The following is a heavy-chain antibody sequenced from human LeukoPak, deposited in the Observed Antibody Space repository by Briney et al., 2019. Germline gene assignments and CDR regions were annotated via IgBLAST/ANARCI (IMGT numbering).Heavy chain of an antibody. CDR1: GGSISSGGYS. CDR3: ARGGLLWFGELLPHAFDI. Sequence: NPSETLSLTCAVSGGSISSGGYSWSWIRQPPGKGLEWIGYIYHSGSTYYNPSLKSRVTISVDRSKNQFSLKLSSVTAADTAVYYCARGGLLWFGELLPHAFDIWGQGTMVTVSS. J-gene: IGHJ3*02. CDR2: IYHSGST. V-gene: IGHV4-30-2*01. D-gene: IGHD3-10*01.